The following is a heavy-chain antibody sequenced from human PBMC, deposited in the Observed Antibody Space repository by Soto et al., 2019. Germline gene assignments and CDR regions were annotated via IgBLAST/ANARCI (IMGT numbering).Heavy chain of an antibody. D-gene: IGHD6-6*01. CDR1: GDSVSSNSAA. V-gene: IGHV6-1*01. CDR3: AREVAARSGTWFDP. J-gene: IGHJ5*02. Sequence: SQTLSLTCVISGDSVSSNSAAWNWIRQSPSRGLEWLGRTYYRSKWYNDYAASVKSRITINPDTSKNQFSLQLNSVTPEDTAVYYCAREVAARSGTWFDPWGQGTLVTVSS. CDR2: TYYRSKWYN.